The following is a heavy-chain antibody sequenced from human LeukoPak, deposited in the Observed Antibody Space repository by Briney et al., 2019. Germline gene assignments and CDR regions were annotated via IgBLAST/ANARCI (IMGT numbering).Heavy chain of an antibody. CDR1: GGSIRSSYYY. V-gene: IGHV4-39*01. CDR2: IYDSGST. Sequence: SETLSLTCTVSGGSIRSSYYYWGWIRQPPGKGLEWIGSIYDSGSTYYNPSLKSRVTISVDTSKNQFSLKLSSVTAADTAVYYCGSYRYSDAFDTWGQGTMVTVSS. J-gene: IGHJ3*02. CDR3: GSYRYSDAFDT. D-gene: IGHD3-16*02.